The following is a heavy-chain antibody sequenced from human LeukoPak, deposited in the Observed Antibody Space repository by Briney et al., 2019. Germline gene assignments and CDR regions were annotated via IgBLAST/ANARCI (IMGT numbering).Heavy chain of an antibody. J-gene: IGHJ4*02. CDR1: GFTVSNNY. CDR3: ARDSDSGYGPFAS. CDR2: IPSGGTT. V-gene: IGHV3-53*01. Sequence: GGSLRLSCAAFGFTVSNNYMSWFRQAPGKGLEWFSVIPSGGTTNYADSVLGRFTTSRDNSKTTVYLHMNSLRAEDTAVYYCARDSDSGYGPFASWGQGTLVTVSS. D-gene: IGHD5-12*01.